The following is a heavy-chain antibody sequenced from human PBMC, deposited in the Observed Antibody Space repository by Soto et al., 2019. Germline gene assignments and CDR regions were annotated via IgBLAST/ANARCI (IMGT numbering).Heavy chain of an antibody. CDR2: IYYSGST. J-gene: IGHJ4*02. D-gene: IGHD1-1*01. Sequence: QVQLQESGPGLVKPSETLSLTCTVSGGSISSYYWSWIRQPPGKGLEWIGYIYYSGSTNYNPSLKRRVTISVDTSKHQFSLTLSSVTAADTAVYYCASLDGWVGFDYWGQGTLVTVSS. V-gene: IGHV4-59*08. CDR3: ASLDGWVGFDY. CDR1: GGSISSYY.